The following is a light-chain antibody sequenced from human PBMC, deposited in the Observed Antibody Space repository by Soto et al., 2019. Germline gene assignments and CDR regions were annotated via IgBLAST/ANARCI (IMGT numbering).Light chain of an antibody. CDR1: SSDVGSYNY. J-gene: IGLJ3*02. CDR2: GVN. V-gene: IGLV2-8*01. CDR3: PSYAGSNNPVV. Sequence: QSALTQPPSASGSPGQSVTISCTGTSSDVGSYNYVSWYQQHPDKAPKLIIYGVNERPSGVPDRFSGSKSGNTASLTVSGLQAEDEADYYCPSYAGSNNPVVFGGGTKLTVL.